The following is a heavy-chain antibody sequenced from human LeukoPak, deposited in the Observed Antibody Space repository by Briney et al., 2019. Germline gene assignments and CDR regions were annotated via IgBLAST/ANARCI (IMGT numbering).Heavy chain of an antibody. V-gene: IGHV3-33*01. CDR1: GFTFSSYG. Sequence: PGGSLRLSCAASGFTFSSYGMHWVRRAPGKGLEWVAVIWYDGSNKYYADSVKGRFTISRDNSKNTLYLQMNSLRAEDTAVYYCARDGPDDAFDIWGQGTMVTVSS. J-gene: IGHJ3*02. CDR2: IWYDGSNK. CDR3: ARDGPDDAFDI.